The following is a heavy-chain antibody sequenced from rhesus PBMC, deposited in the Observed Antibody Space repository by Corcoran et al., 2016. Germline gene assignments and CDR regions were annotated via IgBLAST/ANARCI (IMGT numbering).Heavy chain of an antibody. CDR2: IYGSTGST. D-gene: IGHD3-3*01. V-gene: IGHV4-76*01. CDR1: GGSISGGYA. CDR3: ASATPYNFWTGFPDY. Sequence: QVQLQESGPGVVKPSETLSLTCAVSGGSISGGYAWSWIRQPPGKGLEWIGYIYGSTGSTNYNPSLKNRGTISKDASKNEFSLKLSSVTAADTAVYYCASATPYNFWTGFPDYWGQGVLVTVSS. J-gene: IGHJ4*01.